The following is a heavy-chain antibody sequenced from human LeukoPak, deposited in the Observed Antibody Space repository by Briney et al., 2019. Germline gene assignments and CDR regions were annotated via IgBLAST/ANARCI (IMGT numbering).Heavy chain of an antibody. CDR2: ISSSSSYI. D-gene: IGHD3-16*02. CDR3: ARDHRGYDYVWGSYRPHLFDY. V-gene: IGHV3-21*01. CDR1: GFTFSSYS. J-gene: IGHJ4*02. Sequence: GGSLRLSCAASGFTFSSYSMTWVRQAPGKGLEWVSSISSSSSYIYYADSVKGRFTISRDNAKNSLYLQMNSLRAEDTAVYYCARDHRGYDYVWGSYRPHLFDYWGQGTLVTVSS.